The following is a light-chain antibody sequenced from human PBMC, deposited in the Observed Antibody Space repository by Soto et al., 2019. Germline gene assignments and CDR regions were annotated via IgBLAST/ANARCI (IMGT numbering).Light chain of an antibody. CDR2: GAS. CDR3: QQSYELPGT. V-gene: IGKV3-15*01. CDR1: QSVSSN. J-gene: IGKJ1*01. Sequence: EIVMTQSPATLSVSPGERATLSCRASQSVSSNLAWYQQKPGQAPRLLIYGASTRATGIPARFSGSGSGTEFTLTISSLQSEDFAIYYCQQSYELPGTFGQGTKVDI.